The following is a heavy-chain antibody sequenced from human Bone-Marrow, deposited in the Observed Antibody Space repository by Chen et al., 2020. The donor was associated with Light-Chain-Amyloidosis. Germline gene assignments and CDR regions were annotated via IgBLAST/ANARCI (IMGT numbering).Heavy chain of an antibody. V-gene: IGHV3-21*01. CDR1: GFPFSDYS. CDR2: ISGDSNDI. J-gene: IGHJ6*02. D-gene: IGHD1-1*01. CDR3: AREPTTDPLYYYGMDV. Sequence: EVQLVESGGGLVKRGGSLRLSVAASGFPFSDYSMNWVRQAPGKGREWVSSISGDSNDIYYADSVKGRLTISRDNAKNSVYLQMNSLRTEDTAVYYCAREPTTDPLYYYGMDVWGQGSTVTVSS.